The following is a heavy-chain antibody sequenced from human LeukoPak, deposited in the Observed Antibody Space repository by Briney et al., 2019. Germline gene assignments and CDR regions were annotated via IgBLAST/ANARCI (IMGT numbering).Heavy chain of an antibody. CDR3: GRNGPRSGYDLGHFDY. J-gene: IGHJ4*02. Sequence: PSETLSLTCTVSGGSISNYFWSWIRQPAGKGLEWIGRIYTPGRTDYNPSLKSRVTMSVDTSKNQFSLKLSSVTAADTAVYYCGRNGPRSGYDLGHFDYLGQGTLVTASS. D-gene: IGHD5-12*01. CDR1: GGSISNYF. V-gene: IGHV4-4*07. CDR2: IYTPGRT.